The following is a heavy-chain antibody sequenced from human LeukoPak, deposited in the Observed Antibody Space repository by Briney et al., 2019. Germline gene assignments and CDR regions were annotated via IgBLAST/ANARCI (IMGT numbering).Heavy chain of an antibody. Sequence: GGSLRLSCAASGFTFSSYSMNWVRQAPGKGLEWVSSISSSSSYIYSADSVKGRFTISRDNAKNSLYLQMNSLRAEDTAVYYCARDIYMDVWGKGTTVTVSS. V-gene: IGHV3-21*01. CDR1: GFTFSSYS. J-gene: IGHJ6*03. CDR3: ARDIYMDV. CDR2: ISSSSSYI.